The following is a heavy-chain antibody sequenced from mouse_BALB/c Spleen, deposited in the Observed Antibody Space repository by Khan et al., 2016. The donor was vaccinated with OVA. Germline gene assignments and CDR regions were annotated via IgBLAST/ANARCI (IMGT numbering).Heavy chain of an antibody. D-gene: IGHD2-4*01. CDR3: ARQPYYHYNVMDF. J-gene: IGHJ4*01. Sequence: VQLVESGPGLVAPSQSLSITCTISGFSLTNYGIHWVRQPPGKGLEWLVLMWSDGSTTYNSALKSTLTISKDNSKSQVLLKMNSLQTDDTAMYFCARQPYYHYNVMDFWGQGTSVTVSS. V-gene: IGHV2-6-1*01. CDR1: GFSLTNYG. CDR2: MWSDGST.